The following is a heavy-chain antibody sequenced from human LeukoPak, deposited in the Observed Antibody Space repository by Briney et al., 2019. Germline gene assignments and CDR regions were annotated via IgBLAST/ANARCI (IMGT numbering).Heavy chain of an antibody. D-gene: IGHD4-17*01. CDR2: SSTYNGDT. J-gene: IGHJ4*02. CDR3: ARMRTTVTSYYFDY. Sequence: ASVKVSCKASGYTFTSYGITWVRQAPRQGLEWMGWSSTYNGDTNYAQKLQGRVTMTTDTSTSTAYMELRSLRSDDTAVYYCARMRTTVTSYYFDYWGQGTLVTVSS. CDR1: GYTFTSYG. V-gene: IGHV1-18*01.